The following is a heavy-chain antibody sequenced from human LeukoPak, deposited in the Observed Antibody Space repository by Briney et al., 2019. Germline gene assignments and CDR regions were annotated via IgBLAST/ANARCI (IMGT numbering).Heavy chain of an antibody. CDR1: GYTFTGYY. V-gene: IGHV1-2*02. CDR3: ARVRCSGGNTDSIDI. D-gene: IGHD2-15*01. CDR2: INPNSGAT. Sequence: ASVKVSCKASGYTFTGYYVHWMRQAPGQGLEWVGWINPNSGATKYAEKFQGRVIMTRDTSISVVYMELTWLRSDDTAVYYCARVRCSGGNTDSIDIWGQGTRVTVSS. J-gene: IGHJ3*02.